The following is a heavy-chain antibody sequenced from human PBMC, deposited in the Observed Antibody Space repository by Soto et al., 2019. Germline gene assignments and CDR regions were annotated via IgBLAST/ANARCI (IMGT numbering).Heavy chain of an antibody. Sequence: EVQLVESGGGLVKPGGSLRLSCAASGFTFSSYSMNWVRQAPGKGLEWVSSISSSSSYIYYADSVKGRFTISRDNAKNSLYQQMNSLRAEDTAVYYCAREANYPNWFDPWGQGTLVTVSS. D-gene: IGHD1-7*01. J-gene: IGHJ5*02. CDR3: AREANYPNWFDP. V-gene: IGHV3-21*01. CDR2: ISSSSSYI. CDR1: GFTFSSYS.